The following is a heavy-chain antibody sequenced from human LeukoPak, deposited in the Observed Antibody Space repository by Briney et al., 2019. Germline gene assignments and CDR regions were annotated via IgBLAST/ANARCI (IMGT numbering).Heavy chain of an antibody. V-gene: IGHV3-48*03. J-gene: IGHJ4*02. CDR1: GFQFSAYD. D-gene: IGHD4-23*01. Sequence: GGSLRLSCRASGFQFSAYDLNWVRQSPGKGLQWISYISSTGTIIYYGDSVEGRFTISRDNARNSLALQMHSLRPEDTAVYYCARDLDGVGGNLRWELAFWGQGTLITVSS. CDR3: ARDLDGVGGNLRWELAF. CDR2: ISSTGTII.